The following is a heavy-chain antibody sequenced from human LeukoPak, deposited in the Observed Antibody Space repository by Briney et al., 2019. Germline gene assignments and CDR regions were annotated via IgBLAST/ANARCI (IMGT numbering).Heavy chain of an antibody. CDR1: GGSINSYY. J-gene: IGHJ2*01. CDR3: VRRDSSTYWYFDL. Sequence: PSETLSLTCTVSGGSINSYYWSWIRQPPGKGLEWIGYIYYSGSTNYNPSLKSRVTMSVDTSNSQFSLKLNSVTAADTAVYYCVRRDSSTYWYFDLWGRGTLVTVSS. V-gene: IGHV4-59*08. CDR2: IYYSGST. D-gene: IGHD6-13*01.